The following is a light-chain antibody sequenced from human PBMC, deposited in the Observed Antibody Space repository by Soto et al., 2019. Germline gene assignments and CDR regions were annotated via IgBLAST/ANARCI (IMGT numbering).Light chain of an antibody. CDR3: QQYNSYPFT. CDR2: DAS. V-gene: IGKV1-5*01. CDR1: QSISSW. J-gene: IGKJ2*01. Sequence: DIQMTQSPSTLSASVGDRVTITCRASQSISSWLAWYQQKPGKAPKLLIYDASSLESGVPSRFSGSGSGTESTLTISSLQPADFATYYCQQYNSYPFTFGQGTKLEIK.